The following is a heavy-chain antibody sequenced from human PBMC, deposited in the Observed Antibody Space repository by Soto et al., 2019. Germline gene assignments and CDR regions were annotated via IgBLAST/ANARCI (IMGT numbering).Heavy chain of an antibody. CDR3: AKDSIAARRCYYYYGMDV. J-gene: IGHJ6*02. Sequence: EVQLVESGGGLVQPGRSLRLSCAASGFTFDDYAMHWVRQAPGKGLEWVSGISWNSGSIGYADSVKGRFTISRDNAKNSLYLQMNSLRAEDTALYYCAKDSIAARRCYYYYGMDVWGQGTTVTVSS. V-gene: IGHV3-9*01. CDR1: GFTFDDYA. CDR2: ISWNSGSI. D-gene: IGHD6-6*01.